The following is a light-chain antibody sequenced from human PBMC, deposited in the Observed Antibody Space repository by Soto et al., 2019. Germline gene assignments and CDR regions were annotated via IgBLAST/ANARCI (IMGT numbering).Light chain of an antibody. J-gene: IGKJ2*01. CDR3: QQGHSNPYT. CDR2: AAS. Sequence: DIQMTQSPSSLSASVGDRVTITCRASQNIRNYLNWYQQKPGDAPKLLIYAASTLQGAVPSRCSGSGSGTDFTLTISSLQPEDFATYHGQQGHSNPYTFGQGTRLEI. V-gene: IGKV1-39*01. CDR1: QNIRNY.